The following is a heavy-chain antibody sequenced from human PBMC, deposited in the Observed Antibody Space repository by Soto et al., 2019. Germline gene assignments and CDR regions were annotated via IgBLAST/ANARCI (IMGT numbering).Heavy chain of an antibody. Sequence: SGPTMVNPTGTLTLTCPVPGFSLSNARMGVSWIRQPPGKALEWLAHIFSNDEKSYSTSLKSRLTISKDTSKSQVVLTMTNMDPVDTATYYCARIRDVGRLRYFDWLPRYYFDYWGQGTLVTVSS. CDR1: GFSLSNARMG. CDR2: IFSNDEK. J-gene: IGHJ4*02. V-gene: IGHV2-26*01. CDR3: ARIRDVGRLRYFDWLPRYYFDY. D-gene: IGHD3-9*01.